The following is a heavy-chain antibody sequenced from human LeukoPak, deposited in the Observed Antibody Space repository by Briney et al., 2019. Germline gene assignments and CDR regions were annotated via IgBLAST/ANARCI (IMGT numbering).Heavy chain of an antibody. CDR3: ARGDWHWCFDL. Sequence: ASVKVSCKTSGYTFTSYAVHWVRQAPGQGLEWMGCINGGSGHARYSERFQDRVTITRDTSTNTAYLDLRSLRSQDTAVYYCARGDWHWCFDLWGRGTLVTVSS. J-gene: IGHJ2*01. D-gene: IGHD3-9*01. CDR2: INGGSGHA. V-gene: IGHV1-3*01. CDR1: GYTFTSYA.